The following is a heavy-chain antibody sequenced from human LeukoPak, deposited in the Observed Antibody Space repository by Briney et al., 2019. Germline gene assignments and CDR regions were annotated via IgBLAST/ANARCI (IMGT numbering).Heavy chain of an antibody. CDR3: ARARSIFGVVDYFDY. V-gene: IGHV4-61*01. CDR1: GGSVSSGSYY. CDR2: IYYSGST. D-gene: IGHD3-3*01. Sequence: SETLSLTCTVSGGSVSSGSYYWSWIRQPPGKGLEWIGYIYYSGSTNYNSSLKSRVTISVDTSKNQFSLKLNSVTAADTAVYYCARARSIFGVVDYFDYWGQGALVTVSS. J-gene: IGHJ4*02.